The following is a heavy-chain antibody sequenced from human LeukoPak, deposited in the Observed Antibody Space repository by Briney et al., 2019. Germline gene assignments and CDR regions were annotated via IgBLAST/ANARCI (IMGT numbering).Heavy chain of an antibody. CDR1: GFTFSSYE. D-gene: IGHD3-3*01. V-gene: IGHV3-48*03. CDR2: ISSSGSTI. CDR3: ARVWSGYYSEQ. J-gene: IGHJ4*02. Sequence: GGSLRLSCAASGFTFSSYEMNWVRQAPGKGLEWVSYISSSGSTIYYADSVKGRFTISRDNAKNSLYLQKDSLRGEDTAVYYCARVWSGYYSEQWGQGTLVTVSS.